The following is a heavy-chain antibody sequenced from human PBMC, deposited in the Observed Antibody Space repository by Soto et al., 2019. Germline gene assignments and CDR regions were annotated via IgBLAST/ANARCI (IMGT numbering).Heavy chain of an antibody. J-gene: IGHJ4*02. CDR3: AGSGAQQPENDY. Sequence: SETLSLTCTVSGGSISSYYWSWIRQPPGKGLEWIGYIYYSGSTNYNPSLKSRVTISVDTSKNQFSLKLSSVTAADTAVYYCAGSGAQQPENDYWGQGTMVTVYS. CDR2: IYYSGST. D-gene: IGHD6-13*01. V-gene: IGHV4-59*01. CDR1: GGSISSYY.